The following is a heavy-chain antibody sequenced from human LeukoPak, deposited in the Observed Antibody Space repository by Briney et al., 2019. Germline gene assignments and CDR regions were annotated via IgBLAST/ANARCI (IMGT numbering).Heavy chain of an antibody. CDR2: INPSGGST. CDR1: GGTFSSYA. D-gene: IGHD5-24*01. J-gene: IGHJ4*02. Sequence: ASVKVSCKASGGTFSSYAISWVRQAPGQGLEWVGIINPSGGSTSYAQKFQGRVTMTRDTSTSTVYMELSSLRSEDTAVYYCAGGSRDGYNYGIDYWGQGTLVTVSS. CDR3: AGGSRDGYNYGIDY. V-gene: IGHV1-46*01.